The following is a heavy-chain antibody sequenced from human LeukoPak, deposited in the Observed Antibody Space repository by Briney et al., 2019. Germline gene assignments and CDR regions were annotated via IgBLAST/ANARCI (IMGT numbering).Heavy chain of an antibody. Sequence: ASVKVSCKASGYTFTNYGVSWVRQAPGQGLEWMGWISPYNGNTIYAQKLQGRVTMTTDTSTSTAYMELRSLRSDDTAVYYCARDLSGYYDSSGSDGFDFWGQGTMFTVSS. CDR2: ISPYNGNT. CDR1: GYTFTNYG. V-gene: IGHV1-18*01. J-gene: IGHJ3*01. D-gene: IGHD3-22*01. CDR3: ARDLSGYYDSSGSDGFDF.